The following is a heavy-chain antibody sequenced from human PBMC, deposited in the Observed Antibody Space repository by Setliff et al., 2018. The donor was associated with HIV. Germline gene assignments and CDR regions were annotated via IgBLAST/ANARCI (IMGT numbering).Heavy chain of an antibody. D-gene: IGHD4-17*01. CDR1: GYTFTTYD. J-gene: IGHJ4*02. CDR2: ISPYNGHT. CDR3: ARTDYGGNSGGNYFDY. V-gene: IGHV1-18*01. Sequence: ASVKVSCKASGYTFTTYDITWVRQAPGQGLEGLGWISPYNGHTNFAQKFQGRVTMTTDTATSTAYMEVRSLRSDDTAVYYCARTDYGGNSGGNYFDYWGQGSLVTVSS.